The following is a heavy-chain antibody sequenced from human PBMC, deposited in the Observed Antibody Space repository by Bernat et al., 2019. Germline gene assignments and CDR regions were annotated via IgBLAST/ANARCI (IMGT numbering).Heavy chain of an antibody. CDR1: GFTFSSYG. D-gene: IGHD3-10*01. V-gene: IGHV3-30*18. J-gene: IGHJ6*02. CDR2: ISYDGSNK. Sequence: QVQLVESGVGVVQPGRSLRLSCAASGFTFSSYGMHWFRQAPGKGLEWVSVISYDGSNKYYADSVKCRFTISRDNSKNTLYLQMNSLRAEDTAVYYCAKDSKVVWFGEGHYYYGMDVWGQGTTVTVSS. CDR3: AKDSKVVWFGEGHYYYGMDV.